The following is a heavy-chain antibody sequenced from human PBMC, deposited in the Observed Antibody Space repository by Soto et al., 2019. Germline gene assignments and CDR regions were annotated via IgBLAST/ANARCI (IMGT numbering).Heavy chain of an antibody. J-gene: IGHJ4*02. CDR3: ASRNYYDSTGYYNW. Sequence: PSETLSLTCTVSGGSISSGDYYWSWIRQPPGKGLEWIGYIYYSGTTNYNPSLKSRVTTSVDKPKNQFSLKLSAVTAADTAIYYCASRNYYDSTGYYNWWGQGILVTVSS. CDR2: IYYSGTT. V-gene: IGHV4-30-4*01. CDR1: GGSISSGDYY. D-gene: IGHD3-22*01.